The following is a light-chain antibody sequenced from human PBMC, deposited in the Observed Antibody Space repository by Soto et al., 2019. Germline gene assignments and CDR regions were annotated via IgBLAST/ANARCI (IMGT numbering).Light chain of an antibody. CDR2: DAA. J-gene: IGKJ2*01. CDR1: QGISSY. CDR3: QQYLNYPYT. Sequence: AIRMTQSPSSFSASTGDSVTITCRASQGISSYLAWYQQKPGKAPKLLIYDAATLQRRAPSRFSASGTGTDFTLPISRLQSEDFSTYYGQQYLNYPYTFGQGTKLEI. V-gene: IGKV1-8*01.